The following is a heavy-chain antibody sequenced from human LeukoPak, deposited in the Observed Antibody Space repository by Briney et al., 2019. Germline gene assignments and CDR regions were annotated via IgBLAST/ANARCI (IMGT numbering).Heavy chain of an antibody. CDR2: MNPNSGNT. J-gene: IGHJ4*02. D-gene: IGHD2-21*02. CDR3: AAEVVTTHSSAYDY. CDR1: GYTFTSYD. Sequence: ASVKVPCKASGYTFTSYDINWVRQATGQGLEWMGWMNPNSGNTGYAQKFQGRVTMTRNTSISTAYMELSSLRSEDTAVYYCAAEVVTTHSSAYDYWGQGTLVTVSS. V-gene: IGHV1-8*01.